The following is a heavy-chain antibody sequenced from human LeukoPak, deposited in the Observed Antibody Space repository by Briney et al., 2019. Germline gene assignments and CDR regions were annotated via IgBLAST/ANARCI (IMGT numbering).Heavy chain of an antibody. Sequence: SVKVTCKTSGGTFSTYAISWVRQAPGQGLEWMGGIIPIFGTGNYAQKFQGRVTITADEATSTAYMELSSLRSEDTAVYYCARGLGDSSGYYYSDNWGQGTLVTVSS. V-gene: IGHV1-69*01. CDR1: GGTFSTYA. CDR3: ARGLGDSSGYYYSDN. J-gene: IGHJ4*02. CDR2: IIPIFGTG. D-gene: IGHD3-22*01.